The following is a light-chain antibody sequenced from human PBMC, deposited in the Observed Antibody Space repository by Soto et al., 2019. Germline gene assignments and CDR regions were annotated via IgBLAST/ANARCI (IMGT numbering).Light chain of an antibody. Sequence: EIVMTQSPATLSVSPGETATLSCRASQSVSSNLAWYQQKPGQAPRLLIYDASTRATGIPARFSGSGSGTEFTLTISSLQSEDFATYYCQQYNSYSSFGPGTKVDIK. V-gene: IGKV3-15*01. CDR1: QSVSSN. CDR3: QQYNSYSS. CDR2: DAS. J-gene: IGKJ3*01.